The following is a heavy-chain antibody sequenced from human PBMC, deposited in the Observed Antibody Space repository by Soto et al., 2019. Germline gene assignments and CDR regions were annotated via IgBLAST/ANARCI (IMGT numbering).Heavy chain of an antibody. J-gene: IGHJ4*02. CDR1: GFTFRGYA. D-gene: IGHD3-10*01. CDR3: ARGFLWGFDH. V-gene: IGHV3-21*01. CDR2: IGSSTRYI. Sequence: PGGSLRLSCAASGFTFRGYAMIWVRQPPGKGLEWVSSIGSSTRYIFYADSVKGRFTISRDNANKSLYLQMDSLRVEDTAVYYCARGFLWGFDHWGQGTLVTVSS.